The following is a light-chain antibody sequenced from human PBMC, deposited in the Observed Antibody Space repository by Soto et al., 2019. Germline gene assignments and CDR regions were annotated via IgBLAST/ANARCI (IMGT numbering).Light chain of an antibody. CDR1: QSVSSSF. Sequence: EIVLTQSPGTLSLSPGERATLSCRASQSVSSSFLAWYQQKPGQAPRLLIYGASSRATGIPDRFSGSGSGTDFTLTISRLEPEDVGVYYCQRYGSSPLTFGGGTKVEIK. CDR3: QRYGSSPLT. V-gene: IGKV3-20*01. CDR2: GAS. J-gene: IGKJ4*01.